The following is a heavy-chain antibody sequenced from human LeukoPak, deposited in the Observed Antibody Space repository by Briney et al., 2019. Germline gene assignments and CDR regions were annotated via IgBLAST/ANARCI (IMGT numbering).Heavy chain of an antibody. J-gene: IGHJ3*02. CDR1: GGSISSYY. V-gene: IGHV4-59*01. CDR2: IYYSGST. D-gene: IGHD3-3*01. CDR3: ARDALYYDLPGAFDI. Sequence: SETLSLTCTVSGGSISSYYWSWIRQPPGKGLEWIGYIYYSGSTNYNPSLKSRVTISVDTSKNQFSLKLSSVTAADTAVYYCARDALYYDLPGAFDIWGQGTMVTVSS.